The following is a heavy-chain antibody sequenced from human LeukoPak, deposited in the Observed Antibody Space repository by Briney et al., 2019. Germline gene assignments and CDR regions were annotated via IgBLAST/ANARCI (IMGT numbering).Heavy chain of an antibody. V-gene: IGHV1-24*01. D-gene: IGHD4-23*01. J-gene: IGHJ5*02. Sequence: ASVKVSCKVSGYTLTELSMHWVRQAPGKGLEWMGGFDPEDGETIYAQKFQGRVTMTEDTSTDTAYMELSSLRSEDTAVYYCARDEVDIGGNSSPIRFDPWGQGTLVTVSS. CDR1: GYTLTELS. CDR3: ARDEVDIGGNSSPIRFDP. CDR2: FDPEDGET.